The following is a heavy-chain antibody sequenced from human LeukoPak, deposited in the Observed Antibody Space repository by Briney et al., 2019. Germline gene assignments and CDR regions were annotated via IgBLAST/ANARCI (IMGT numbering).Heavy chain of an antibody. CDR2: IYYSGST. Sequence: SETLSLTCTVSGGSISSSSYYWGWIRQPPGKGLEWIGSIYYSGSTYYNPSLKSRVTISVDTSKNQFSLKLSSVTAADTAVYYCARRGSSGRLFTSPAFDYWGQGTLVTVSS. J-gene: IGHJ4*02. D-gene: IGHD6-19*01. V-gene: IGHV4-39*01. CDR3: ARRGSSGRLFTSPAFDY. CDR1: GGSISSSSYY.